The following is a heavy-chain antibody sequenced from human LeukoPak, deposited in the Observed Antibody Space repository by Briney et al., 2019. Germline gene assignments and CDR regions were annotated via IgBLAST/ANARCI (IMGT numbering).Heavy chain of an antibody. CDR2: IKEDGSDK. Sequence: GGSLRLSCAASEFTFNRYYMSWVRRAPGKGLEWVANIKEDGSDKYYVDSVKGRFTISRDNAKNLLYLQMNRLRVEDAAVYFCARDRGYDTFDIWGQGTMVAVSS. CDR3: ARDRGYDTFDI. D-gene: IGHD3-10*01. CDR1: EFTFNRYY. V-gene: IGHV3-7*01. J-gene: IGHJ3*02.